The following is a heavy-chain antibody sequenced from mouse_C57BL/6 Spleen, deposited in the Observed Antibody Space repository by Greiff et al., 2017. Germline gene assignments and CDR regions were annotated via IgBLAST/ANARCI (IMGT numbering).Heavy chain of an antibody. V-gene: IGHV1-54*01. CDR3: ARLAWWGVDY. D-gene: IGHD1-1*02. Sequence: QVQLQQSGAELVRPGTSVKVSCKASGYAFTNYLIEWVKQRPGQGLEWIGVINPGSGGTNYNEKFKGKATLTADKSSSTAYMQLSSLTSEDSAVYFCARLAWWGVDYWGQGTTLTVSS. J-gene: IGHJ2*01. CDR2: INPGSGGT. CDR1: GYAFTNYL.